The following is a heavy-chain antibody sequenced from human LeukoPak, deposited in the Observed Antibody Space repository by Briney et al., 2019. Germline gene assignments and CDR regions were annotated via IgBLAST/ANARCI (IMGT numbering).Heavy chain of an antibody. CDR1: GYTFTSYY. J-gene: IGHJ4*02. CDR3: AREDQLLYFDY. D-gene: IGHD2-2*01. Sequence: ASVKVSCTASGYTFTSYYMHWVRQAPGQGLEWMGIINPSGGSTSYAQKFQGRVTMTRDTSTSTVYMELSSLRSEDTAVYYCAREDQLLYFDYWGQGTLVTVSS. V-gene: IGHV1-46*01. CDR2: INPSGGST.